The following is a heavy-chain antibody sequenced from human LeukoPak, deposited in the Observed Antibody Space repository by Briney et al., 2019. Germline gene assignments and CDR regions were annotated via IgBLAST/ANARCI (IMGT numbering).Heavy chain of an antibody. J-gene: IGHJ4*02. Sequence: PGGSLRLSCAASGFTFSNYGMHWVRQAPGMGLEWVAFIQYDGSNKYYADSVKGRFTISRDNSKNTLYLQMNSLRAEDTALYYCANRYCSGGSCHRDYWGQGTLVTVSS. V-gene: IGHV3-30*02. CDR1: GFTFSNYG. CDR2: IQYDGSNK. CDR3: ANRYCSGGSCHRDY. D-gene: IGHD2-15*01.